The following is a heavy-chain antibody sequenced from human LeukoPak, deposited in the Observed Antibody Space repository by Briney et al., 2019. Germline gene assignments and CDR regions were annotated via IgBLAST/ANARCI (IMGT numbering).Heavy chain of an antibody. J-gene: IGHJ4*02. V-gene: IGHV4-39*01. Sequence: SETLSLTCTVSGDSISSSDYYWGWIRQPPGRGLEWIGSIYYSGSPHYNPSLRSRVTMSVDTSKKQFSLKMSSVTAADTAVYYCARCVAAAGYEFDYWGQGTLVTVSS. D-gene: IGHD6-13*01. CDR2: IYYSGSP. CDR1: GDSISSSDYY. CDR3: ARCVAAAGYEFDY.